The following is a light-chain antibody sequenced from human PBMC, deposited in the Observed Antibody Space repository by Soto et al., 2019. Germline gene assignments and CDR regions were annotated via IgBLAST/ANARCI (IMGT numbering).Light chain of an antibody. CDR1: SSDVGSYNL. Sequence: QSALTQPASVSGSPGQSITISCTGTSSDVGSYNLVSWYQHHPGKAPKLMIYDVSNRPSGVSNRFSGSKSGNSASLTISGLQAEDEADYYCSSYTRSSTPLVFGGGTKLTVL. CDR2: DVS. V-gene: IGLV2-14*02. CDR3: SSYTRSSTPLV. J-gene: IGLJ2*01.